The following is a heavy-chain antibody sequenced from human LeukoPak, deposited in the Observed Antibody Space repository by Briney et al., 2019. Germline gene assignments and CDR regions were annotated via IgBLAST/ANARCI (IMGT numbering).Heavy chain of an antibody. J-gene: IGHJ4*02. CDR2: IYYSGSA. D-gene: IGHD3-22*01. CDR3: VSFTDYYDSSGYYFGY. Sequence: SETLSLTCTVSGGSISSSSYYWGWIRQPPGKGLEWIGSIYYSGSAYYNPSLKSRVTISVDTSKNQFSLKLSSVTAADTAVYYCVSFTDYYDSSGYYFGYWGQGTLVTVSS. V-gene: IGHV4-39*07. CDR1: GGSISSSSYY.